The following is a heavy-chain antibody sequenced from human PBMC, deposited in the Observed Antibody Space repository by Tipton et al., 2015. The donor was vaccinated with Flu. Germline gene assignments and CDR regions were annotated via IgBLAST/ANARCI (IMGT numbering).Heavy chain of an antibody. CDR1: GLTVSSNY. CDR3: ARDSYILTGYYDAFDI. Sequence: SLRLSCAASGLTVSSNYMSWVRQAPGKGLEWVSVIYSGGSTYYADSVKGRFTISGDNSKNTLYLQMNSLRAEDTAVYYCARDSYILTGYYDAFDIWGQGTMVTVSS. V-gene: IGHV3-53*01. J-gene: IGHJ3*02. D-gene: IGHD3-9*01. CDR2: IYSGGST.